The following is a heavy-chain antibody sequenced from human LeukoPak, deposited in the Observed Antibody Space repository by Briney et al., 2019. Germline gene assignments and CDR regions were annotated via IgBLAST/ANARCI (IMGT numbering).Heavy chain of an antibody. J-gene: IGHJ3*02. CDR3: ASHSFEDSVMVTADFDFDI. D-gene: IGHD2-21*02. V-gene: IGHV7-4-1*02. Sequence: ASVKVSCKASGYTFTTYAMNWVRQAPGQGLEWMGWINTNTGNPTYAQGSTGRFVFSLDTSVSTAYLQISSLKAEDTAVYYYASHSFEDSVMVTADFDFDIWGQGTMVTVSS. CDR1: GYTFTTYA. CDR2: INTNTGNP.